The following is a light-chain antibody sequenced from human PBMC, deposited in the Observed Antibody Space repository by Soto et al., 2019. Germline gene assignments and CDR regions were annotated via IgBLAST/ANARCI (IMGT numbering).Light chain of an antibody. CDR1: SSDVGTYNY. V-gene: IGLV2-14*01. CDR3: GSYTPSSTHFDV. Sequence: QSVLTQSASVSRSPGESITIACTGTSSDVGTYNYVSWYQQHPGKAPKLMIYEVSNRPSGVSDRFSGSKSGNTASLTISGLQAEDEADYYCGSYTPSSTHFDVFGTGTKVTVL. J-gene: IGLJ1*01. CDR2: EVS.